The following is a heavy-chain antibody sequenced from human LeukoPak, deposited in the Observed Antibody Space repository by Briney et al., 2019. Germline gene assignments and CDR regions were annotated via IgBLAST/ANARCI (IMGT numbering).Heavy chain of an antibody. Sequence: PGRSLRLSCAASGFTFDDYAMHWVRQAPGKGLEWVSGISWNSGNIYYEDSVKGRFTISRDNAKNSLYLQMNGLRAEDTALYYCAKGEAIRYFDWLLYDSGQGIPVTVSS. CDR2: ISWNSGNI. J-gene: IGHJ4*02. CDR1: GFTFDDYA. D-gene: IGHD3-9*01. CDR3: AKGEAIRYFDWLLYD. V-gene: IGHV3-9*01.